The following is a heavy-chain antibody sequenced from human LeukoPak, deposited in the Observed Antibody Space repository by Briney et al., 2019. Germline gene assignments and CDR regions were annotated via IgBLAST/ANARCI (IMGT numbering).Heavy chain of an antibody. Sequence: ASVKVSCKASGYTFTSNYIHWVRQAPGQGLEWMGMIYPRDGSTSYAQKFQGRVTVTRDTSTSTVRMELSGLRSEDTAVYYCARDQEGFDDWGQGTLVTVSS. CDR1: GYTFTSNY. V-gene: IGHV1-46*01. J-gene: IGHJ4*02. CDR3: ARDQEGFDD. CDR2: IYPRDGST.